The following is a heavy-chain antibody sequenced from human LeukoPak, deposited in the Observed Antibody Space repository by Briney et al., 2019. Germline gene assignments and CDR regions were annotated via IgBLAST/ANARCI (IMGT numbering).Heavy chain of an antibody. CDR1: GYTFTGYY. CDR3: ARGSYCSGGSCYSGPWFDP. D-gene: IGHD2-15*01. CDR2: ISAYNGNT. Sequence: ASVKVSCKASGYTFTGYYMHWVRQAPGQGLEWMGWISAYNGNTNYAQKLQGRVTMTTDTSTSTAYMELRSLRSDDTAVYYCARGSYCSGGSCYSGPWFDPWGQGTLVTVSS. V-gene: IGHV1-18*04. J-gene: IGHJ5*02.